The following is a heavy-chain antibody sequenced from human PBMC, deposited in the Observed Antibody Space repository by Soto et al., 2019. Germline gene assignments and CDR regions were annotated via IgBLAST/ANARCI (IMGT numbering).Heavy chain of an antibody. CDR3: AKVAQGDPLISDYGMDV. Sequence: GGSLRLSCAASGFPFSSYGMHWVRQAPGKGLEWVAVISYDGSSKYYADSVKGRFSGSRDNSKNTVYLQMNSLRTEDTAVYYCAKVAQGDPLISDYGMDVWGQGTTVTVS. V-gene: IGHV3-30*18. CDR2: ISYDGSSK. D-gene: IGHD2-21*02. J-gene: IGHJ6*02. CDR1: GFPFSSYG.